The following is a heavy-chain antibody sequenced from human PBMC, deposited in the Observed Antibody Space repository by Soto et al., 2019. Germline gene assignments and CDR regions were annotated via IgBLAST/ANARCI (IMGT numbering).Heavy chain of an antibody. CDR3: ARGLSGYYRFDY. Sequence: EVQLVESGGGLVQFGGSLRLSCAASGFTFSSYWMHWVRQVPGKGLVWVSRIKGDGTNTGYADSVKGRFTISRDNVKNTLYLQMNSLRAEDTAVYYCARGLSGYYRFDYWGQGTLVTVSS. J-gene: IGHJ4*02. D-gene: IGHD5-12*01. CDR2: IKGDGTNT. CDR1: GFTFSSYW. V-gene: IGHV3-74*01.